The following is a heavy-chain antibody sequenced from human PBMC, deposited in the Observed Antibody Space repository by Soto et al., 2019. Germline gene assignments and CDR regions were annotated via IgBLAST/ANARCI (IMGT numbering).Heavy chain of an antibody. CDR2: ISSSSSTI. CDR1: GFTFSSYS. Sequence: PGGSLRLSCASSGFTFSSYSMNWVRQAPGKGLEWVSYISSSSSTIYYADSVKGRFTISRDNAKNSLYLQMNSLRDEDTAVYYCARPDSSGLGAFDIWGQGTMVTVSS. J-gene: IGHJ3*02. CDR3: ARPDSSGLGAFDI. D-gene: IGHD6-19*01. V-gene: IGHV3-48*02.